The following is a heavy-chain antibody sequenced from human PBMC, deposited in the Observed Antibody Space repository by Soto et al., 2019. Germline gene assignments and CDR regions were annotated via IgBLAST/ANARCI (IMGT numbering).Heavy chain of an antibody. J-gene: IGHJ4*02. CDR1: RFTFGSYW. D-gene: IGHD6-13*01. V-gene: IGHV3-7*01. Sequence: EVQLVESGGGLVQPGGSLRLSCAASRFTFGSYWMTWARQAPGKGLEWVASMNRDGSEKRYVDSVEGRFTISRDNAKNSLFLQMNSLSPDDTAVYYCGRDAGRRFDYWCQGSLVTVSS. CDR3: GRDAGRRFDY. CDR2: MNRDGSEK.